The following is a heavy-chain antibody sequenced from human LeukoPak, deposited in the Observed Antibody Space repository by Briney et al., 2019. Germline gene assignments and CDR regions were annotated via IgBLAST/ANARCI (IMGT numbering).Heavy chain of an antibody. J-gene: IGHJ4*02. V-gene: IGHV3-53*01. Sequence: GGSLRLSCAASGFTVSSNYMSWVRQAPGKGLEWVSVIYSGGSTYYADSVKGRFTISRDNSKNTLFLQMSSLRAEDTAVYYCAKDSGYYYGSGSYSDFWGQGTLVTVSS. CDR2: IYSGGST. D-gene: IGHD3-10*01. CDR1: GFTVSSNY. CDR3: AKDSGYYYGSGSYSDF.